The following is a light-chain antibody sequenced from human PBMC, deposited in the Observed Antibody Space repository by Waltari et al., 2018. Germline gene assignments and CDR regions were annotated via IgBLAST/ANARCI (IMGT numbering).Light chain of an antibody. CDR2: AAS. CDR3: QQSYSTPYT. Sequence: DIQMTQSPSSLSASVGARVTIPSRASQSISSYLNWDQQKPGKAPKLLIYAASSLQSGVPSRFSGSGSGTDFTLTISSLQPEDFATYYCQQSYSTPYTFGQGTKLEIK. CDR1: QSISSY. V-gene: IGKV1-39*01. J-gene: IGKJ2*01.